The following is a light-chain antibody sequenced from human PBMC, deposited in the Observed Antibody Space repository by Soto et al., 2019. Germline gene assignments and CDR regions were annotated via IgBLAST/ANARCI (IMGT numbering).Light chain of an antibody. Sequence: EIVLTQSPGTLSLSPGERATLSCRASQSVISSHLAWYQQKPGQPPRLLIYGASSRATGIPDRFSGSGSGTDFNFTISRLEPEDFAVDFCQQYSSPLRQYTFGQGTKLEIK. CDR3: QQYSSPLRQYT. J-gene: IGKJ2*01. CDR1: QSVISSH. V-gene: IGKV3-20*01. CDR2: GAS.